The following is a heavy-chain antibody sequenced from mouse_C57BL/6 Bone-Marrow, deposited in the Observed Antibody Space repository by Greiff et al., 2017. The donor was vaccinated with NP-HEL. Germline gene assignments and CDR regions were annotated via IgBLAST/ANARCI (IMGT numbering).Heavy chain of an antibody. Sequence: QVQLKQPGAELVKPGASVKMSCKASGYTFTSYWITWVKQRPGQGLEWIGDIYPGSGSTNYNEKFKSKATLTVDTSSSTAYMQLSSLTSEDSAVYYCARTYYYGSSYYFDYWGQGTTLTVSS. J-gene: IGHJ2*01. D-gene: IGHD1-1*01. CDR2: IYPGSGST. V-gene: IGHV1-55*01. CDR1: GYTFTSYW. CDR3: ARTYYYGSSYYFDY.